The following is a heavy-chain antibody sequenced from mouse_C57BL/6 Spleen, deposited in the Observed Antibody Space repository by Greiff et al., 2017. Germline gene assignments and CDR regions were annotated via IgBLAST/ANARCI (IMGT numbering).Heavy chain of an antibody. CDR1: GYTFTSYW. D-gene: IGHD3-2*02. V-gene: IGHV1-55*01. Sequence: QVQLKQPGAELVKPGASVKMSCKASGYTFTSYWITWVKQRPGQGLEWIGDIYPGSGSTNYNEKFKSKATLTVDSSSSTAYMQLSSLTSEDSAVYYCARYRASSGPAWFAYWGQGTLVTVSA. J-gene: IGHJ3*01. CDR2: IYPGSGST. CDR3: ARYRASSGPAWFAY.